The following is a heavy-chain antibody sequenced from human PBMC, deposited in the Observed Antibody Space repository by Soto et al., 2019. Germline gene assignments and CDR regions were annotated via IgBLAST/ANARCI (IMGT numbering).Heavy chain of an antibody. D-gene: IGHD2-15*01. V-gene: IGHV3-30*18. Sequence: QVQLVESGGGVVQPGRSLRLSCAASGFTFSSYGMHWVRQAPGKGLEWVAVISYDGSNKYYADSVKGRFTIPRDNSKNKLYLQMNSLRAEDTAVYYCAKDRDCSGGSCYYYYGMDVWGQGTTVTVSS. CDR1: GFTFSSYG. CDR3: AKDRDCSGGSCYYYYGMDV. J-gene: IGHJ6*02. CDR2: ISYDGSNK.